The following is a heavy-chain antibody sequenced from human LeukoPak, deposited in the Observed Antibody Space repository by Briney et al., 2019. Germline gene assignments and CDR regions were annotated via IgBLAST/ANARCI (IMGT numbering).Heavy chain of an antibody. V-gene: IGHV3-23*01. J-gene: IGHJ5*02. CDR2: ISGSGGST. D-gene: IGHD3-22*01. CDR1: GFSFSKYA. CDR3: AKDPLRYYDSPGENWFDP. Sequence: PGGSLRLSCAASGFSFSKYAMSWVRQTPGKGLEWVSAISGSGGSTYYADSVKGRFTIARDNSKNTLYLQMNSLRAEDTALYYCAKDPLRYYDSPGENWFDPWGQGTLVTVSS.